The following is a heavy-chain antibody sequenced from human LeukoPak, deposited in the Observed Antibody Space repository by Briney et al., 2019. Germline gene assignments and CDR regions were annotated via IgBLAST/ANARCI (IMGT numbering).Heavy chain of an antibody. J-gene: IGHJ3*02. D-gene: IGHD3-3*01. V-gene: IGHV1-18*01. Sequence: ASVKVSCKASGYTFTSYGLSWVREAPGQGLEWMGWISVYNGNTNYAQKVQGRVTMTTDTSTSTAYMELRSLRSDDTAVYYCATMWGTGYQKRITIFGVVQDAFDIWGQGTMVTVSS. CDR2: ISVYNGNT. CDR1: GYTFTSYG. CDR3: ATMWGTGYQKRITIFGVVQDAFDI.